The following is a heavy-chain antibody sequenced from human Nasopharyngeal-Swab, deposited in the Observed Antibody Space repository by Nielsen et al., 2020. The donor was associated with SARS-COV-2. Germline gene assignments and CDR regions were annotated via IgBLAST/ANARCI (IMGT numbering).Heavy chain of an antibody. CDR3: ARARIGDYYDSSGLDY. J-gene: IGHJ4*02. CDR1: GFTFSSYE. V-gene: IGHV3-48*03. D-gene: IGHD3-22*01. Sequence: GESLKISCAASGFTFSSYEMNWVRQAPGKGLEWVSYISSSGSTIYYADPVKGRFTISRDNAKNSLYLQMNSLRAEDTAVYYCARARIGDYYDSSGLDYWDQGTLVTVSS. CDR2: ISSSGSTI.